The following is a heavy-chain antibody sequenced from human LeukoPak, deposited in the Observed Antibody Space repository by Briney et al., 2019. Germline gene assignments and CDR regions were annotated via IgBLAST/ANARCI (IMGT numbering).Heavy chain of an antibody. Sequence: GGSLRLSCAASGFTFSSYEMNWVRQAPGKGLEWVSSISISGSTKYYADSLKGRFTISRDNARNSLYLQMNSLRAEDTAVYYCHYDSSGHDAFDIWGQGTMVTGSS. CDR1: GFTFSSYE. J-gene: IGHJ3*02. CDR3: HYDSSGHDAFDI. D-gene: IGHD3-22*01. V-gene: IGHV3-48*03. CDR2: ISISGSTK.